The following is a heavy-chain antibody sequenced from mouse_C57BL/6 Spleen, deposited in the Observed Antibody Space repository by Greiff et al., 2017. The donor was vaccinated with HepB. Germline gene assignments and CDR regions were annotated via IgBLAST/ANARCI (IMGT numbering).Heavy chain of an antibody. D-gene: IGHD2-4*01. J-gene: IGHJ1*03. V-gene: IGHV1-64*01. CDR3: AREGTFDYDGYFDV. Sequence: VQLQQPGAELVKPGASVKLSCKASGYTFTSYWMHWVKQRPGQGLEWIGMIHPNSGSTNYNEKFKSKATLTVDKSSSTAYMQLSSLTSEDSAVYYCAREGTFDYDGYFDVWGTGTTVTVSS. CDR2: IHPNSGST. CDR1: GYTFTSYW.